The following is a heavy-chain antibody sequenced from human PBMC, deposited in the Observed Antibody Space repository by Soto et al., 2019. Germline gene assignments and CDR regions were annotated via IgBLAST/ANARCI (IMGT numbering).Heavy chain of an antibody. CDR2: LYYSGST. Sequence: QVQLQHSGPGLVKPSETLSLTCTVSGGSIRSYYWSWIWQPPGKGLECIGHLYYSGSTNYNPTLKSRVTIPKDTSNTQFSLKPRSVTAADTAVYYCAREANPTVRDYCGHGTLVTVSS. CDR3: AREANPTVRDY. CDR1: GGSIRSYY. V-gene: IGHV4-59*01. D-gene: IGHD4-4*01. J-gene: IGHJ4*01.